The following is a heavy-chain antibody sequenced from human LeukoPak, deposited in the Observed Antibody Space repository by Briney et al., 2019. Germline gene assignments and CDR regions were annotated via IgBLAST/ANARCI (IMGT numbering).Heavy chain of an antibody. CDR1: VCSISSSSYY. CDR2: IYYSYSS. J-gene: IGHJ4*02. D-gene: IGHD3-3*01. Sequence: SETLSLTCTVSVCSISSSSYYWRWIRQPPGKGLEWIGNIYYSYSSYYSPSLKTRVTISLHTFKNQFSLKLRSVTDAATAVYYCARAQNDFWSGLYYFDYWGQGPLVTVSS. CDR3: ARAQNDFWSGLYYFDY. V-gene: IGHV4-39*01.